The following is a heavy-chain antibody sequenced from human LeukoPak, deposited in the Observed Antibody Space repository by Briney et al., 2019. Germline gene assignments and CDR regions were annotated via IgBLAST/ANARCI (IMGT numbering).Heavy chain of an antibody. Sequence: GGSLRLSCAASGFTFTTYGMHWVRQAPGKGLQWVAFIFYDGSLKYYGDSEKGRFSISRDNSKNTVSLQMNSLRAEDTAVYYCAKEDSPGWYGVDYWGQGTLVTVSS. CDR3: AKEDSPGWYGVDY. D-gene: IGHD6-19*01. V-gene: IGHV3-30*02. J-gene: IGHJ4*02. CDR2: IFYDGSLK. CDR1: GFTFTTYG.